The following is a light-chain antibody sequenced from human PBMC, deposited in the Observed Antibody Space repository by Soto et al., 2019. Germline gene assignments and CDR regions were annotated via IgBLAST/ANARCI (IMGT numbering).Light chain of an antibody. CDR3: ATWDGSLPGEV. CDR1: SSNIGNNY. Sequence: QSALTPSPSVSAAPGQKVTISCSGSSSNIGNNYVSWYQQLPGTAPKLLIYDNNKRPSGIPDRFSGSKSGTSGTLDITGLQTGDEADYYCATWDGSLPGEVFGGGTQLTVL. J-gene: IGLJ2*01. V-gene: IGLV1-51*01. CDR2: DNN.